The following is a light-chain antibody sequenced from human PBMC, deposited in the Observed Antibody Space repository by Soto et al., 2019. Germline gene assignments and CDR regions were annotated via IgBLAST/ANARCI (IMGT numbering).Light chain of an antibody. CDR2: GAS. CDR3: QQYNNWPLT. CDR1: QSVGSN. Sequence: ETVMTQSPATLSVSPGERVTLSCRASQSVGSNLAWYQLRPGQAPRLLIYGASTRATGIPARFSGSGSGTEFTLTIRSLQSEDFAVFYCQQYNNWPLTFGGGAKVESK. J-gene: IGKJ4*01. V-gene: IGKV3-15*01.